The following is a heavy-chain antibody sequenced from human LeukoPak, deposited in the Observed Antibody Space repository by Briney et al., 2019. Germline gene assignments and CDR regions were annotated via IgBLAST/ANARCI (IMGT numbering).Heavy chain of an antibody. D-gene: IGHD6-13*01. V-gene: IGHV1-69*04. CDR1: GGTFSSYA. CDR2: IIPILGIA. J-gene: IGHJ4*02. CDR3: ASFGFAGYSSSWYPY. Sequence: GASVKVSCKASGGTFSSYAISWVRQAPGQGLEWMGRIIPILGIANYAQKFQGRVTITADKSTSTAYMELSSLRSEDTAVYYCASFGFAGYSSSWYPYWGQGTLVTVSS.